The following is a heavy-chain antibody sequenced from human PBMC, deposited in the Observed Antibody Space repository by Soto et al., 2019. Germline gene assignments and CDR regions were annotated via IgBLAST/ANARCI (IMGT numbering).Heavy chain of an antibody. V-gene: IGHV4-34*01. CDR1: GGSFSGYY. CDR3: ARGREYSSSSPDFDY. Sequence: SETLSLTCAVYGGSFSGYYWSWIRQPPGKGLEWIGEINHSGSTNYNPSLKSRVTISVDTSKNQFSLKLSSVTAADTAVYYCARGREYSSSSPDFDYWGQGTLVTVSS. D-gene: IGHD6-6*01. CDR2: INHSGST. J-gene: IGHJ4*02.